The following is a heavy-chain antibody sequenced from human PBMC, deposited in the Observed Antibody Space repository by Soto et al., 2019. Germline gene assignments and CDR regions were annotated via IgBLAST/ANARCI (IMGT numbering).Heavy chain of an antibody. D-gene: IGHD3-10*01. V-gene: IGHV4-4*07. CDR2: IYATETT. CDR3: ARGEVRGPFDI. Sequence: SETLSLTCTVSGASISGFYWSWIRKSAGKGLEWIGRIYATETTDYNPSLKSRIIMSVDTSKKQISLKLRSMTAAVTALYFCARGEVRGPFDIWGQGTKVTVSS. J-gene: IGHJ3*02. CDR1: GASISGFY.